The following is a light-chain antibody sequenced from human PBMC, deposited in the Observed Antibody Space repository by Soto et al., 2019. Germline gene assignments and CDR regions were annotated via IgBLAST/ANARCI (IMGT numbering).Light chain of an antibody. V-gene: IGKV3-20*01. Sequence: EIVLTQSPGTLSLSPGERATLSCRTSQSVGSSYLAWYQQRPGQAPRLLIYGASSRAIGNPERFRGSGSGTYFTLTINRLEPEDFVVYYWQPDGDSRRFGQGTKGEIK. CDR1: QSVGSSY. CDR2: GAS. J-gene: IGKJ1*01. CDR3: QPDGDSRR.